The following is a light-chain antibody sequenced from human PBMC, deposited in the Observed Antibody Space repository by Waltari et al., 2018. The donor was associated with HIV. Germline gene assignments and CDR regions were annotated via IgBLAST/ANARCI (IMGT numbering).Light chain of an antibody. CDR2: AAS. Sequence: IVLTQSPGTLSLSPGERATLSCRASQSVDSSYLAWYQQKPGQAPRLLIYAASNRATGIPDKFNGSGSGTDFTLTISRLEPEDFAVYYCQHYSNSPPFNFGQGTKLELK. V-gene: IGKV3-20*01. J-gene: IGKJ2*01. CDR3: QHYSNSPPFN. CDR1: QSVDSSY.